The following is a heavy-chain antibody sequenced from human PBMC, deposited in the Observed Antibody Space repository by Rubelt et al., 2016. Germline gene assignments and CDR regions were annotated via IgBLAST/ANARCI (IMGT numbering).Heavy chain of an antibody. CDR2: IRSKANNYAT. D-gene: IGHD2-21*02. V-gene: IGHV3-73*01. Sequence: QLVESGGGLVQPGGSLRLSCAASGFTFSDSAMYWVRQASGNGLEWVGRIRSKANNYATQYAASVTGRFTISRDDSENTAYLQMNSRRTEDTAVYYCTSLCGDCGFDYWGQGTLVTVSS. CDR3: TSLCGDCGFDY. CDR1: GFTFSDSA. J-gene: IGHJ4*02.